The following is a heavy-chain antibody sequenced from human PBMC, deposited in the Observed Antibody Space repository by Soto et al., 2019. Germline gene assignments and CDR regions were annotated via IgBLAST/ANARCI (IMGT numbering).Heavy chain of an antibody. CDR2: INVGKGNT. J-gene: IGHJ4*01. D-gene: IGHD5-12*01. CDR1: GYTFTAYA. V-gene: IGHV1-3*01. CDR3: ARPRQGYDGYYIPFDF. Sequence: ASVKVSCKASGYTFTAYAIHWMRQAPGQRLEWMGWINVGKGNTRYSEKFQDRVTISRDTSASTAYLELSSLTSGDTAVYYCARPRQGYDGYYIPFDFWGHGTLVTVPQ.